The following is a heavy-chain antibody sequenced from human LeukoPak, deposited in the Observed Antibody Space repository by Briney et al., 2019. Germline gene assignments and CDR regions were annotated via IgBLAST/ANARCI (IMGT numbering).Heavy chain of an antibody. D-gene: IGHD2-15*01. V-gene: IGHV4-34*01. J-gene: IGHJ3*02. CDR3: ARESRLYQDAFDI. CDR1: GGSLSGYY. CDR2: INHSGST. Sequence: PSETLSLTCAVYGGSLSGYYWSWIRQPPGKGLEWIGEINHSGSTNYNPSLKSRVTISVDTSKNQFSLKLSSVTAADTAVHYCARESRLYQDAFDIWGQGTMVTVSS.